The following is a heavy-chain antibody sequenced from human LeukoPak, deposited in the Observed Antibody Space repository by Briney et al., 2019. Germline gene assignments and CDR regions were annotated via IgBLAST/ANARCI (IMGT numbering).Heavy chain of an antibody. V-gene: IGHV3-23*01. J-gene: IGHJ4*02. CDR1: GFTFSSYA. CDR3: AKGWIVVVPAAISPHPLDY. Sequence: GGSLRLSCAASGFTFSSYAMSWVRQAPGKGLEWVSAISGSGGSTYYADSVKGRFTISRDNSKNTLYLQMNSLRAEDTAVYYCAKGWIVVVPAAISPHPLDYWGQGTLVTVSS. CDR2: ISGSGGST. D-gene: IGHD2-2*02.